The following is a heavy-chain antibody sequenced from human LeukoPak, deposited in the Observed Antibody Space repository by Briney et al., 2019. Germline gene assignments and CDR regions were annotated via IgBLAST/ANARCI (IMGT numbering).Heavy chain of an antibody. D-gene: IGHD3-3*01. CDR1: GFTFSSYA. CDR2: ISGSGGST. Sequence: GGPLRLSCAASGFTFSSYAMSWVRQAPGKGLEWVSAISGSGGSTYYADSVKGRFTISRDNSKNTLYLQMNSLRAEDTAVYYCAKAPYYDFWSGYSGYWGQGTLVTVSS. J-gene: IGHJ4*02. V-gene: IGHV3-23*01. CDR3: AKAPYYDFWSGYSGY.